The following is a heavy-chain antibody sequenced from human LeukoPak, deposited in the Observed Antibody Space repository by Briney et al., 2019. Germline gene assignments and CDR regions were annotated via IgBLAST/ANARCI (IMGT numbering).Heavy chain of an antibody. CDR3: AKGFDYDSGEG. CDR2: ISYEGSNK. D-gene: IGHD3-22*01. Sequence: GGSLRLSCAASGFTFSSYAMHWVRQAPGKGLEWVAVISYEGSNKYYADSVKGRFTISRDNSKNTLYLQMNSLRAEDTAVYYCAKGFDYDSGEGWGQGTLVTVSS. J-gene: IGHJ4*02. V-gene: IGHV3-30*04. CDR1: GFTFSSYA.